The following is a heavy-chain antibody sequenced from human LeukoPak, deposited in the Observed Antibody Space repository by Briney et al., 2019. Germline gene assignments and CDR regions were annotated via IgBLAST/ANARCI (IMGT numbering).Heavy chain of an antibody. CDR2: IYYSGST. Sequence: GSLRLSCAASGFTFSSYSMNWVRQAPGKGLEWIGSIYYSGSTYYNPSLKSRDTISVDTSKNQFSLKLSSVTAADTAVYYCATSIVVVPFDPWGQGTLVTVSS. V-gene: IGHV4-59*05. J-gene: IGHJ5*02. D-gene: IGHD2-2*01. CDR1: GFTFSSYSMN. CDR3: ATSIVVVPFDP.